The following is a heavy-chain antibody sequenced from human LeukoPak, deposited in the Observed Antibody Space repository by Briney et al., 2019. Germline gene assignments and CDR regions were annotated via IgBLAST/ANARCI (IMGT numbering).Heavy chain of an antibody. CDR1: GYTFTGYY. V-gene: IGHV1-2*02. D-gene: IGHD3-22*01. CDR2: INPNSGGT. Sequence: ASVKVSCQASGYTFTGYYMHWVRQAPGQGLEWMGWINPNSGGTNYAQKFQGRVTITRDTSINTAYLELSRLRSDDPAVYYFARARITMIVVPKHYFDYWGQGTLVTVSS. CDR3: ARARITMIVVPKHYFDY. J-gene: IGHJ4*02.